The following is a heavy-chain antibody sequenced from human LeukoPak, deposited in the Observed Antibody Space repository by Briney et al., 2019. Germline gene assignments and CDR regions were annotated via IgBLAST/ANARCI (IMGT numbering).Heavy chain of an antibody. D-gene: IGHD2-15*01. CDR2: IYSGGST. CDR3: AREIYCSASSCTGGVFDI. V-gene: IGHV3-53*01. CDR1: GFTVSSNY. Sequence: GGSLRLSCAASGFTVSSNYMSWVRQAPGKGLEWVSVIYSGGSTYYADSVKGRFTISRDNSKNTLYLQMNSLRVEDTAVYYCAREIYCSASSCTGGVFDIWGQGTMVTVSS. J-gene: IGHJ3*02.